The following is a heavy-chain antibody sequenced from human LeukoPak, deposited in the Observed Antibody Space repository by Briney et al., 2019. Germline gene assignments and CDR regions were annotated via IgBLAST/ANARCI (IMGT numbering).Heavy chain of an antibody. CDR3: AKVDSSWWLGYHYYYGMDV. V-gene: IGHV3-74*01. D-gene: IGHD6-13*01. J-gene: IGHJ6*02. CDR2: VNGDGSST. CDR1: GFTFSTYW. Sequence: GGSLRLSCAASGFTFSTYWMHWVRQAPGKGLVWVSRVNGDGSSTNYADSVKGRFTISRDNAKNTLYLQMNSLRAEDTAVYYCAKVDSSWWLGYHYYYGMDVWGQGTTVTVSS.